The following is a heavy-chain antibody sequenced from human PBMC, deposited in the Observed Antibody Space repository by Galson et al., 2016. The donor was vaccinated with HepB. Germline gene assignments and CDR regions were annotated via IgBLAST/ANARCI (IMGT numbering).Heavy chain of an antibody. CDR2: IYSDGRT. V-gene: IGHV3-53*01. J-gene: IGHJ6*03. CDR3: ARDIYEGAMDV. CDR1: GFSVSRNY. D-gene: IGHD5/OR15-5a*01. Sequence: SLRLSCAASGFSVSRNYMPWVRQAPGKGLEWVSSIYSDGRTYYADSVKGRFTISRANSKNTLFLQMNGLRADDTAVYYCARDIYEGAMDVWGKGTTVTVSS.